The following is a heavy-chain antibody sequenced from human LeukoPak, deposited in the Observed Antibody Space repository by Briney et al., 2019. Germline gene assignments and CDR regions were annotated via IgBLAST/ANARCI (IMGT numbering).Heavy chain of an antibody. J-gene: IGHJ4*02. Sequence: SGTLSVTCTVSGGSINSYYWCWIRQPAWKGLEWIGRIYSSGATNYNPSLESRVTMSVDTSKNQFSLKLTSVTAADTAVYFCARVSSGWSYYFDYWGQGTLVTVSS. CDR1: GGSINSYY. CDR3: ARVSSGWSYYFDY. CDR2: IYSSGAT. V-gene: IGHV4-4*07. D-gene: IGHD6-19*01.